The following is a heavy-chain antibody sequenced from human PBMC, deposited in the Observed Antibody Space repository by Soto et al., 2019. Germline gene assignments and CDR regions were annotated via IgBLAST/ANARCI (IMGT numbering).Heavy chain of an antibody. Sequence: QVQLVQSGAEVKKPGSSVKVSCKASGGTFSSYAISWVRQAPGQGLEWMGGIIPICGTANYAQKFQGRVTMTADESTSTAYKELSSLRSEDTAGDYGAESRPASATMNPREIYGMDVWGQGTTVTVSS. J-gene: IGHJ6*02. CDR2: IIPICGTA. CDR1: GGTFSSYA. V-gene: IGHV1-69*12. CDR3: AESRPASATMNPREIYGMDV. D-gene: IGHD3-22*01.